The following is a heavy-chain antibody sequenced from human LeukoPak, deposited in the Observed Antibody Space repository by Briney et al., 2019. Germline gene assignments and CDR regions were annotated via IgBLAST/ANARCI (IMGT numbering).Heavy chain of an antibody. V-gene: IGHV4-61*01. Sequence: SETLSLTCTVSGGPVRSGNYYWSWIRQPPGKELEWIGYIYYTGTTYYNPSLKSRVTISVDTSKNQFSLQLKSVTPEDTAVYYCARSVGTIDPWGQGTLVTVSS. CDR3: ARSVGTIDP. CDR2: IYYTGTT. CDR1: GGPVRSGNYY. J-gene: IGHJ5*02. D-gene: IGHD4-23*01.